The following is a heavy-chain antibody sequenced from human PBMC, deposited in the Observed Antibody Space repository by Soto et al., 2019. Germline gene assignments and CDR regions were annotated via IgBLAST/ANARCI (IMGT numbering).Heavy chain of an antibody. CDR1: GGSISSSSYY. D-gene: IGHD2-2*01. CDR3: ARLGYCSSTSCHSFDY. V-gene: IGHV4-39*01. J-gene: IGHJ4*02. CDR2: IYYSGST. Sequence: QLQLQESGPGLVKPSETLSLICTVSGGSISSSSYYWGWIRQPPGKGLEWIGSIYYSGSTYYNPSLKSRVTISVNTSKNQFSLKLSSVTAADTAVYYCARLGYCSSTSCHSFDYWGQGTLVTVSS.